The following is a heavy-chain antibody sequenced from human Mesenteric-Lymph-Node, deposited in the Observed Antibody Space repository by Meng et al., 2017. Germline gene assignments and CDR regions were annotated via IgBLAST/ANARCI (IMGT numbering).Heavy chain of an antibody. D-gene: IGHD6-13*01. CDR3: ARAQGIAAAGLEYYFDY. Sequence: SETLSLTCTVSGGSISSGSYYWSWIRQPAGRRLEWIGRLYTTGSTNYNPSLKSRVTISVDTSKNQFSLKLSSVTAADTAVYYCARAQGIAAAGLEYYFDYWGQGTLVTVSS. CDR1: GGSISSGSYY. CDR2: LYTTGST. V-gene: IGHV4-61*02. J-gene: IGHJ4*02.